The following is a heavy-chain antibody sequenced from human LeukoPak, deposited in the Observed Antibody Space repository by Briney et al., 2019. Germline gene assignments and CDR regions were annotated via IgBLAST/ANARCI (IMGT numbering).Heavy chain of an antibody. J-gene: IGHJ4*02. CDR1: GFTFSTYW. V-gene: IGHV3-7*01. D-gene: IGHD1-26*01. CDR2: IKEDGSEK. CDR3: ARDLPGAQAFDY. Sequence: GGSLRLSCVASGFTFSTYWMSWVRQAPGKGLEWVANIKEDGSEKYYVDSVKGRFTTSRDNAKNSLYLQMNSLRAEDTAVYYCARDLPGAQAFDYWGQGTLVTVSS.